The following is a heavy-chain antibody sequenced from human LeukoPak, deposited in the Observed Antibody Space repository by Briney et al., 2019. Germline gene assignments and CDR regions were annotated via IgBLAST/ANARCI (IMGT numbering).Heavy chain of an antibody. Sequence: GGSLRLSCAASGFTFNSYAMSWVRQAPGKGLEWVSAINGGGCSTYYADSVKGRFTISRDNSKSTLYLQMNSLRAEDTAVYYCAKGGVVHAFNIWGQGTMVTVSS. D-gene: IGHD2-15*01. J-gene: IGHJ3*02. CDR2: INGGGCST. CDR3: AKGGVVHAFNI. CDR1: GFTFNSYA. V-gene: IGHV3-23*01.